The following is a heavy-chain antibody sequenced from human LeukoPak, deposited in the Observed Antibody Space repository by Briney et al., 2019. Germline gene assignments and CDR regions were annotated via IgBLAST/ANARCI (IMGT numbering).Heavy chain of an antibody. CDR3: AREHIFERSRVDY. V-gene: IGHV1-18*01. Sequence: EASVKVSCKASGYTFTSYGISWVRQAPGQGLEWMGWISAYNGNTNYTQKFQGRLTITMDTSTSTAYMELRSLRSDDTAVYFCAREHIFERSRVDYWGQGTLVTVSS. CDR1: GYTFTSYG. CDR2: ISAYNGNT. D-gene: IGHD2-21*01. J-gene: IGHJ4*02.